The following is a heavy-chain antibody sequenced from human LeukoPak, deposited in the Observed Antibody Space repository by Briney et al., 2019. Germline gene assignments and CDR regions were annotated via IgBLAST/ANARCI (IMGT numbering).Heavy chain of an antibody. V-gene: IGHV4-34*01. Sequence: SETLSLTCAVYGGSFSGYYWSWTRQPPGKGLEWIGEINHSGSTNYNPSLKSRVTISVDTSKNQFSLKLSSVTAADTAVYYCARELTLPPNSSSPSCAFDIWGQGTMVTVSS. D-gene: IGHD6-6*01. J-gene: IGHJ3*02. CDR1: GGSFSGYY. CDR2: INHSGST. CDR3: ARELTLPPNSSSPSCAFDI.